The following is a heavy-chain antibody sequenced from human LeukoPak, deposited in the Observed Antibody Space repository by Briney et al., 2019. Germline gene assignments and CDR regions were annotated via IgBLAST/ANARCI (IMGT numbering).Heavy chain of an antibody. CDR2: ISGRGDST. V-gene: IGHV3-23*01. CDR3: AKGAGYSSNWNFDY. D-gene: IGHD6-13*01. J-gene: IGHJ4*02. CDR1: GFTFSSYA. Sequence: GGSLRLSCAASGFTFSSYAMSWVRQAPGKGREWVSTISGRGDSTYYADSVKGRSTISRDNSKNTLYLQMNSLRLEDTAGYYCAKGAGYSSNWNFDYWGQGTLVTVSS.